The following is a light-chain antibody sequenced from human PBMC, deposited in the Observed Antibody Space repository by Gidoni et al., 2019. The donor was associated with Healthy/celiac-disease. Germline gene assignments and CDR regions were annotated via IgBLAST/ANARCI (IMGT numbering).Light chain of an antibody. V-gene: IGKV1-39*01. CDR3: QQSYSTPTWT. CDR2: ASS. J-gene: IGKJ1*01. CDR1: KSISSY. Sequence: DIQMTQSPSSLSASVGDRVTIACRARKSISSYLNWYQQKPGKAPKLLIYASSSLQSWVPSRFSGSGSGTDFTLTISSLQPEDFATYYCQQSYSTPTWTFGQGTKVEIK.